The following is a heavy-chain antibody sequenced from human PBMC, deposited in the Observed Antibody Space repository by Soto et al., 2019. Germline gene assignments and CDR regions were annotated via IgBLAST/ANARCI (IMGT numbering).Heavy chain of an antibody. V-gene: IGHV4-30-2*01. CDR2: IYHSGST. J-gene: IGHJ6*02. D-gene: IGHD5-18*01. Sequence: SETLAITCAVSGGCISSGGYSWSWIRQPPGKGLEWIGYIYHSGSTYYNPSLKSRVTISVDRSKNQFSLKLSSVTAADTAVYYCARAGDVDTEFGYDMDVWGQGTTVTVSS. CDR3: ARAGDVDTEFGYDMDV. CDR1: GGCISSGGYS.